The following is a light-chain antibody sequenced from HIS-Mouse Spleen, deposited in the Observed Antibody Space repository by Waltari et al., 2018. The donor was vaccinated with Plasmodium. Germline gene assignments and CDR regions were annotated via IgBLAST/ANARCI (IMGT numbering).Light chain of an antibody. V-gene: IGLV3-1*01. Sequence: SYDLTQPPSVSVSPGQTARLTFSGDKLGDNSACLYQNKLVRSPVMVIYPDSKRPSGIPGRFSGSNSGNTATLTISGTQAMDEADYYCQAWDSSTVVFGGGTKLTVL. CDR1: KLGDNS. J-gene: IGLJ2*01. CDR2: PDS. CDR3: QAWDSSTVV.